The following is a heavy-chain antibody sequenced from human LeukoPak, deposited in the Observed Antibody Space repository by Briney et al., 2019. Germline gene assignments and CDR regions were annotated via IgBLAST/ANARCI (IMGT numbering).Heavy chain of an antibody. CDR1: GGSISSGDYY. D-gene: IGHD3-22*01. Sequence: SQTLSLTCAVSGGSISSGDYYWSWIRQPPGKGLEWIGYIYYSGSTYYNPSLKSRVTISVDTSKNQLSLKLSSVTAADTAVYYCASCHPYYYDSSGPKDAFDIWGQGTMVTVSS. CDR3: ASCHPYYYDSSGPKDAFDI. CDR2: IYYSGST. V-gene: IGHV4-30-4*01. J-gene: IGHJ3*02.